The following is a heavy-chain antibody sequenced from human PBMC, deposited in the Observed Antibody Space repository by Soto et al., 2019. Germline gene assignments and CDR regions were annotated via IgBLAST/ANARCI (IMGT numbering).Heavy chain of an antibody. CDR2: IYHSGST. CDR3: AGIAAAGTRFDY. J-gene: IGHJ4*02. D-gene: IGHD6-13*01. CDR1: GGSISSSNW. Sequence: QVQLQESGPGLVKPSGTLSLTCAVSGGSISSSNWWSWVRQPPGKGLEWIGEIYHSGSTNYNPSLRLRVALSVDKSKDQFSLKLSSVTAADTAVYYCAGIAAAGTRFDYWGQGTLVTVSS. V-gene: IGHV4-4*02.